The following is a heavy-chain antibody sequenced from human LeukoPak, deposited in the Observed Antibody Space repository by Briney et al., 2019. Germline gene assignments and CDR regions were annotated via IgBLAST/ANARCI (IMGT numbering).Heavy chain of an antibody. Sequence: GGSLRLSCAASGFTFSNYWMRWVRQAPGEGLVWVSRINSDGSSTSYADSVRGRFTISRDNAKNTLYLQMNSLRAVDTAVYYCARVEAVATEFDYWGQGTLVTVSS. V-gene: IGHV3-74*01. CDR1: GFTFSNYW. J-gene: IGHJ4*02. CDR3: ARVEAVATEFDY. CDR2: INSDGSST. D-gene: IGHD6-19*01.